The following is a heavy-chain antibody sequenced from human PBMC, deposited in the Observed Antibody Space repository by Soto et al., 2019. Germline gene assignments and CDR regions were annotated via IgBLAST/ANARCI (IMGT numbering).Heavy chain of an antibody. D-gene: IGHD3-16*01. CDR2: IGGSARST. CDR1: GFTFSTYA. J-gene: IGHJ6*03. V-gene: IGHV3-23*01. CDR3: AKELGGYYMDV. Sequence: GGSLRLSCAASGFTFSTYAMRWVRQIPGKGLECVSRIGGSARSTNYADSVKGRFIVSRDNSKNTLSLQMNSLRAEDTAVYYCAKELGGYYMDVWGKGTTVTVSS.